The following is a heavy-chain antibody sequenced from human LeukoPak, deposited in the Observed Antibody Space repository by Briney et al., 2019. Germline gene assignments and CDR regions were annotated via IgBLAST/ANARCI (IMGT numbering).Heavy chain of an antibody. CDR1: GFTFSSFD. D-gene: IGHD1-1*01. V-gene: IGHV3-13*01. J-gene: IGHJ6*03. CDR3: ARGPHRGKYYYMDV. Sequence: GGSLRLSCAASGFTFSSFDMHWVRQPTGQGLEWVSTIGTASDTYYPGSVEGRFTLSRDNAKNSLYLQMNRLTAGDTAVYYCARGPHRGKYYYMDVCGKGTTVTASS. CDR2: IGTASDT.